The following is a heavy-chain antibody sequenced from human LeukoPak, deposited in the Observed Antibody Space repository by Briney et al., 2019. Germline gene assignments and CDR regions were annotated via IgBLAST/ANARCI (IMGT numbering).Heavy chain of an antibody. CDR3: ASSSVTTVTTSRYYYMDV. CDR1: GFTFSSYS. V-gene: IGHV3-48*01. Sequence: GESLRLSCAASGFTFSSYSMNWVRQAPGKGLAWVSYISSASNTIYYADSVKGRFTHSRDNAKKSLYLQMNSLRAEDTAVYYCASSSVTTVTTSRYYYMDVWGKGTTVTVSS. D-gene: IGHD4-17*01. J-gene: IGHJ6*03. CDR2: ISSASNTI.